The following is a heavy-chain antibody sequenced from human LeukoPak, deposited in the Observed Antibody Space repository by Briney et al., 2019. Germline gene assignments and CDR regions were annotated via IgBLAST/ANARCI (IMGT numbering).Heavy chain of an antibody. CDR1: GYTLTELS. CDR2: FDPEDGET. J-gene: IGHJ4*02. D-gene: IGHD1-26*01. V-gene: IGHV1-24*01. Sequence: ASVKVSCKVSGYTLTELSMHWVRQAPGKGLEWMGGFDPEDGETIYAQKFQGRVTMTEDTSTDIAYMELSSLRSEDTAVYYCATATIVGATWWAYYFDYWGQGTLVTVSS. CDR3: ATATIVGATWWAYYFDY.